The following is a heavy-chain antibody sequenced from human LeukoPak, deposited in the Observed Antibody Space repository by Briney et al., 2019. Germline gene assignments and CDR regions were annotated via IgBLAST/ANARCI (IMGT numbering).Heavy chain of an antibody. CDR1: GYIFTGYY. V-gene: IGHV1-2*02. CDR3: ARSPSGTNDAFDI. CDR2: INPNSGGT. D-gene: IGHD1-26*01. J-gene: IGHJ3*02. Sequence: ASVKVSCKASGYIFTGYYMHWVRQAPGQGLEWMGWINPNSGGTNYAQKFQGRVTMTRDTSISTAYMELSRLRSDDTAVYYCARSPSGTNDAFDIWGQGTMVTVSS.